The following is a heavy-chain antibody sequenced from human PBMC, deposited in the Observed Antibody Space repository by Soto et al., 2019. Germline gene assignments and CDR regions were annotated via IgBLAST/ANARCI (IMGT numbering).Heavy chain of an antibody. CDR3: ARGRHDSSGYYSFDY. V-gene: IGHV4-39*01. Sequence: SETLSLTCTVSDGTISSSSYYWSCIRQPPGKGLEWIGSIYYSGSTYYNPSLKSRVSISVDTSKNQFSLKLSSVTAADTAVYYCARGRHDSSGYYSFDYWGQGTLVTVSS. J-gene: IGHJ4*02. CDR2: IYYSGST. CDR1: DGTISSSSYY. D-gene: IGHD3-22*01.